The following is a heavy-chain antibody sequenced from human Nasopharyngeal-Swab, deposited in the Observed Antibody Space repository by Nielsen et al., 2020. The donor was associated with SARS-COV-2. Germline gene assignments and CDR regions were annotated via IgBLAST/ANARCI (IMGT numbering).Heavy chain of an antibody. V-gene: IGHV5-10-1*01. J-gene: IGHJ4*02. CDR3: ARMSVYDSSGYYPTYFDY. CDR1: GYSFTSYW. Sequence: GESLRLSCKGSGYSFTSYWISWVRQMPGKGLEWMGRIDPSDSYTNYSPSFQGHVTISADKSISTAYLQWSSLRASDTAMYYCARMSVYDSSGYYPTYFDYWGQGTLVTVSS. CDR2: IDPSDSYT. D-gene: IGHD3-22*01.